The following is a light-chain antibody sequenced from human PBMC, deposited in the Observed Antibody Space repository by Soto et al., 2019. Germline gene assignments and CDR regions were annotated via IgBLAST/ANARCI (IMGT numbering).Light chain of an antibody. CDR2: GNT. V-gene: IGLV1-40*01. CDR3: QSYDNSLSSWV. Sequence: QAVVTQPPSVSGAPGQRVTISCTGSYSNIGTGYDVHWYQQLPGTAPKLLIYGNTNRPSGVPDRFSGSKSGTSASLAITGLQAEDEADYYCQSYDNSLSSWVFGGGTQLTVL. J-gene: IGLJ3*02. CDR1: YSNIGTGYD.